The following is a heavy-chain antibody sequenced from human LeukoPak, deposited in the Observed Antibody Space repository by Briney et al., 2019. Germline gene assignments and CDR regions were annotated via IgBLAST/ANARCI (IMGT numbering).Heavy chain of an antibody. V-gene: IGHV1-24*01. Sequence: ASVNVSCKVSGYTLTELSMHWVRQAPGKGLEWMGGFDPEGGETIYTQKFQGRVTMTEDTSTDTVYMELSSLRSEDTAVYYCATTKPSWYDFWSGYLNFDCWGQGTLVTVSS. J-gene: IGHJ4*02. CDR3: ATTKPSWYDFWSGYLNFDC. CDR2: FDPEGGET. D-gene: IGHD3-3*01. CDR1: GYTLTELS.